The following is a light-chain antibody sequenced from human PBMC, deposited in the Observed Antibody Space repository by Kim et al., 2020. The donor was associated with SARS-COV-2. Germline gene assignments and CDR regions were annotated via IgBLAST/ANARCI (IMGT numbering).Light chain of an antibody. J-gene: IGLJ1*01. CDR1: SSNIGAGYD. V-gene: IGLV1-40*01. CDR3: QSYDSSLSAYV. Sequence: RVTISCTGSSSNIGAGYDVHWYQHLPRTAPKLLIYGDNNRPSGVPDRFSGSKSGTSASLAITGLQAEDEADYYCQSYDSSLSAYVFGTGTKVTVL. CDR2: GDN.